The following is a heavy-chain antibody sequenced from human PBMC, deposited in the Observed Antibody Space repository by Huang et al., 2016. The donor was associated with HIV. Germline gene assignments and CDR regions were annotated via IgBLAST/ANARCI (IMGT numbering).Heavy chain of an antibody. Sequence: QVQLVQSGAEVKKPGSSVKVSCKASGGSFRNFAIGWVRQAPGQGLEWMGGSTPTLGTANYAQKVQGGVTIIADESTSTAYMELSSLRSEDTAVYYCATVDYDDTSGPQRGYFDNWGQGTLVTVSS. CDR1: GGSFRNFA. CDR2: STPTLGTA. CDR3: ATVDYDDTSGPQRGYFDN. D-gene: IGHD3-22*01. J-gene: IGHJ4*02. V-gene: IGHV1-69*01.